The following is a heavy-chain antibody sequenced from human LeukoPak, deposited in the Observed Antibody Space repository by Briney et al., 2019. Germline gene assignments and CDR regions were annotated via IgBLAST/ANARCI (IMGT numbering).Heavy chain of an antibody. CDR1: GFTFSSYG. J-gene: IGHJ5*02. V-gene: IGHV3-33*01. CDR3: ARGDYGGVSRGGFDP. CDR2: IWYDGSNK. Sequence: PGGSLRLSCAASGFTFSSYGMHWVRQAPGKGLEGGAVIWYDGSNKYYADSVKGRFTISRDNSKNTLYLQMNSLRAEDTAVYYCARGDYGGVSRGGFDPWGQGTLVTVSS. D-gene: IGHD4-23*01.